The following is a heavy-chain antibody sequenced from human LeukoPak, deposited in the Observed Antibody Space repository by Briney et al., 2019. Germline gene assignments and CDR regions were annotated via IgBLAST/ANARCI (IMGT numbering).Heavy chain of an antibody. Sequence: GESLRLSCAASGFTFSTYAMSWVRQAPGKGLEWVAFIRSKAYGGTTEYAASVKGRFTISRDDSKSIAYLQMNSLKTEDTAVYYCTRGNYDLGDYWGQGALVTVSS. CDR1: GFTFSTYA. D-gene: IGHD3-3*01. CDR2: IRSKAYGGTT. V-gene: IGHV3-49*04. CDR3: TRGNYDLGDY. J-gene: IGHJ4*02.